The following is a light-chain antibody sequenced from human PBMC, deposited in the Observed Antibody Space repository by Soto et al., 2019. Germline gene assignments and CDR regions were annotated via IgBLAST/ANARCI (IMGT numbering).Light chain of an antibody. V-gene: IGKV1-27*01. Sequence: DIQLTQSPPSVSGSVGKGGTITVRTSQSIYNYLAWYQQRPGEAPNLLIYGASALHSGVPSRFSGSGSGTDFTLTITSLQPEDAATYYCQNYNSVLGTFGQGTKVDIK. J-gene: IGKJ1*01. CDR2: GAS. CDR1: QSIYNY. CDR3: QNYNSVLGT.